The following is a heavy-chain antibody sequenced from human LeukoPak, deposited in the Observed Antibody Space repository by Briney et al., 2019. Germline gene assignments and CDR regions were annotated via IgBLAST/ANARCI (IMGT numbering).Heavy chain of an antibody. J-gene: IGHJ4*02. CDR2: RRST. Sequence: GGSLRLSCAASGLTFSSHWMHWVRQAPGQGLVWVSHRRSTNYADSVKGRFTISRDNARNTLYLQLNSLTAEDTAVYYCAMGYKSAYSWDYWGQGTLVTVSS. V-gene: IGHV3-74*01. D-gene: IGHD5-18*01. CDR3: AMGYKSAYSWDY. CDR1: GLTFSSHW.